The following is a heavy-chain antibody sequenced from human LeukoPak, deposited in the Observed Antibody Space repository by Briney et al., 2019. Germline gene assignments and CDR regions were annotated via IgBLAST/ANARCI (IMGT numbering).Heavy chain of an antibody. J-gene: IGHJ4*02. V-gene: IGHV3-23*01. CDR3: ARKAQYNGHYPLDY. CDR2: TSDRGDYT. CDR1: GFTFTSYS. Sequence: PGGSLRLSCAASGFTFTSYSMSWVRQAPGKGLEWVSGTSDRGDYTYYADSVKGRFTISRDSSKNTLFLQMNSLRAEDTALYFCARKAQYNGHYPLDYWXQXTLVTVSS. D-gene: IGHD1-7*01.